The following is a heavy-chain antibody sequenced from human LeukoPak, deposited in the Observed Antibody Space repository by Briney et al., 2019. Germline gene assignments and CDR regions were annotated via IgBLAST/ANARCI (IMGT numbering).Heavy chain of an antibody. V-gene: IGHV4-59*01. J-gene: IGHJ6*02. CDR1: GGSISSYY. CDR2: IYYSGST. Sequence: PSETLSLTCTVSGGSISSYYWSWIRQPPGKGLEWIGYIYYSGSTNYNPSLKSRVTISVDTSKNQFSLKLSSVTAADTAVYYCARLAVLGIYYYGMDVWGQGTTVTVSS. CDR3: ARLAVLGIYYYGMDV. D-gene: IGHD6-13*01.